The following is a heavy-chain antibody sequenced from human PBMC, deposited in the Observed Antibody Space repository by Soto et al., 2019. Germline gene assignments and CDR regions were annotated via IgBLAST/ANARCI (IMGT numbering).Heavy chain of an antibody. Sequence: QAQLQQWGAGLLKPSEPLSLTCAVYGGSFSGYYWSWIRQPPGKGVEWIGEINESGSTTYNQSLKSRVTISVDTSKNQFALKLSSVNAADMAVYYCARGRTVSTYSRYWDSGWYFDLWGRGTLVTVS. D-gene: IGHD6-13*01. CDR3: ARGRTVSTYSRYWDSGWYFDL. J-gene: IGHJ2*01. CDR1: GGSFSGYY. CDR2: INESGST. V-gene: IGHV4-34*01.